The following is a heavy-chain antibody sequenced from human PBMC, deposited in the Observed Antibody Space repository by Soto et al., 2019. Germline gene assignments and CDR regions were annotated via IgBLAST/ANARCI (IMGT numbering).Heavy chain of an antibody. V-gene: IGHV3-23*01. CDR1: GFTFSSYA. J-gene: IGHJ6*03. D-gene: IGHD2-15*01. Sequence: PGGSLRLSCAASGFTFSSYAMTWVRQAPGKGLEWVSGISGSGGSTSYADSVKGRFTVSRDNSKNTLYLQMNSLRAEDTAVYYCATIGYCSGGSCTQYYYYYMDVWGKGTTVTVSS. CDR2: ISGSGGST. CDR3: ATIGYCSGGSCTQYYYYYMDV.